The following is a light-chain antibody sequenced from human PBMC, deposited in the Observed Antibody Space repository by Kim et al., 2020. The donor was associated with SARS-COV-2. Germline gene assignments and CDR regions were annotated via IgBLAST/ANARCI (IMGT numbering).Light chain of an antibody. CDR3: QQYNTYPWT. Sequence: ASVGDRVTIPCRASQSISGWLAWHQQKPGKAPKLMVYDASILASGVPSRFSGSGSGAEFTLTISSLQPDDFATYHCQQYNTYPWTFGLGTKVDIK. CDR1: QSISGW. V-gene: IGKV1-5*01. J-gene: IGKJ1*01. CDR2: DAS.